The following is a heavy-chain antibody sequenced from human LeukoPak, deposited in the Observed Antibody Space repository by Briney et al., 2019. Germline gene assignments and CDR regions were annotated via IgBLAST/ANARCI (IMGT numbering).Heavy chain of an antibody. Sequence: GGSLRLSCAASGFTFSSYAMSWVRQAPGKGLEWVSAISASGDNTYYADSAKGRFTISRDNSKNTLYMQMNSLRAEDTAVYYCAKDIQWLVPGYFDCWGQGTLVTVSS. CDR2: ISASGDNT. CDR1: GFTFSSYA. CDR3: AKDIQWLVPGYFDC. J-gene: IGHJ4*02. D-gene: IGHD6-19*01. V-gene: IGHV3-23*01.